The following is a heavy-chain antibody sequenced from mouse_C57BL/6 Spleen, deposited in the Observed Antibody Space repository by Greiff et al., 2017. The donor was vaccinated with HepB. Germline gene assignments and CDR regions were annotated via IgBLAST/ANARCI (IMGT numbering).Heavy chain of an antibody. V-gene: IGHV1-15*01. J-gene: IGHJ4*01. CDR3: TELPTKDYAMDY. CDR1: GYTFTDYE. Sequence: QVQLQKSGAELVRPGASVTLSCKASGYTFTDYEMHWVTQTPVHGLEWIGAIDPETGGTAYDQKFKGKAILTADKSSSTADMELRSLTSEDSAVYYWTELPTKDYAMDYWGQGTSVTVSS. CDR2: IDPETGGT. D-gene: IGHD2-1*01.